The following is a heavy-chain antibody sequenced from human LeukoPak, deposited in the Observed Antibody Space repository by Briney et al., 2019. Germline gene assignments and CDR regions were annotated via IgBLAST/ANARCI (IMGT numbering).Heavy chain of an antibody. J-gene: IGHJ4*02. CDR2: IYYGGST. CDR3: ARHKIYYDFWSGHQVGYFDY. V-gene: IGHV4-39*01. D-gene: IGHD3-3*01. CDR1: GGSISSGDYY. Sequence: SETLSLTCTVSGGSISSGDYYWSWIRQPPGRGLEWIGTIYYGGSTYYNPSLKSRVTISVDTSKNQFSLNLSSVTAAGTAVYYCARHKIYYDFWSGHQVGYFDYWGQGTLVTVSS.